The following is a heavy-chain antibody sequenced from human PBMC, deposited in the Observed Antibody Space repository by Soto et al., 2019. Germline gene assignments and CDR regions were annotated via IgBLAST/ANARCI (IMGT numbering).Heavy chain of an antibody. CDR1: GGSISSGGYY. CDR2: IYYSGST. D-gene: IGHD2-2*01. CDR3: ARESRCSSTSCPPLADY. Sequence: LSLTCTVSGGSISSGGYYWSWIRQHPGKGLEWIGYIYYSGSTYYNPSLKSRVTISVDTSKNQFSLKLSSVTAADTAVYYCARESRCSSTSCPPLADYWGQGTLVTVSS. J-gene: IGHJ4*02. V-gene: IGHV4-31*03.